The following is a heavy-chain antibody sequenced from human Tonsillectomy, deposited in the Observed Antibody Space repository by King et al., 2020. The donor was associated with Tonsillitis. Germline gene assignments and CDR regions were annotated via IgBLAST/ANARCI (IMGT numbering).Heavy chain of an antibody. CDR3: AKVLVIRGVIFTLFDP. D-gene: IGHD3-10*01. CDR2: ISYDESNK. J-gene: IGHJ5*02. Sequence: VQLVESGGGVIQPGRSLRLSCAASGFTLSRYDMHWVRQAPGKGLEWVAVISYDESNKYYADSVKGRFTISRDNSKNTLYLQMHSVRAEDTAMYYCAKVLVIRGVIFTLFDPWGQGPLVTVS. CDR1: GFTLSRYD. V-gene: IGHV3-30*18.